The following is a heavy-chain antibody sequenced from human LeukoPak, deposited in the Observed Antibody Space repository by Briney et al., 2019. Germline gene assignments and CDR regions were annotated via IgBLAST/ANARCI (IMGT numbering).Heavy chain of an antibody. V-gene: IGHV4-39*07. CDR2: IYHSGST. D-gene: IGHD6-19*01. J-gene: IGHJ1*01. CDR3: AGAVAVGYFQH. CDR1: SGSVSNSHYY. Sequence: PSETLSLTCTVSSGSVSNSHYYWAWIRQPPGKGLEWIGSIYHSGSTYYNPSLKSRVTISVDTSKNQFSLKLSSVTAADTAVYYCAGAVAVGYFQHWGQGTLVTVSS.